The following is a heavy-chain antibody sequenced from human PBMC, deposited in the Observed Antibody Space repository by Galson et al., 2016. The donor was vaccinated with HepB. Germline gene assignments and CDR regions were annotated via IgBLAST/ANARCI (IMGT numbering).Heavy chain of an antibody. J-gene: IGHJ4*02. CDR1: GGSFSGYY. CDR3: AGSYSESYHYFDY. CDR2: INHSGST. Sequence: SETLSLTCAVYGGSFSGYYWSWIRQPPGKGLEWIGEINHSGSTNYNLPLTAPRIISVDTSKKQFSLKLSSVTAADTAVYYCAGSYSESYHYFDYWGQGTLVTVSS. V-gene: IGHV4-34*01. D-gene: IGHD1-26*01.